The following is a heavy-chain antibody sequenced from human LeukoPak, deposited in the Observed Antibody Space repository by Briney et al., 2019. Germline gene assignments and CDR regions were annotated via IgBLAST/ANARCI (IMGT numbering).Heavy chain of an antibody. V-gene: IGHV3-21*01. CDR1: GFTFSSYS. J-gene: IGHJ3*02. Sequence: GGSLRLSCAASGFTFSSYSMNWVRQAPGKGLEWVSSISSSSSYIYYADSVKGRFTISRDNAKNSLYLQMNSLRAEDTAVYYCARDGYYDSSGYALDAFDTWGQGTMVTVSS. D-gene: IGHD3-22*01. CDR2: ISSSSSYI. CDR3: ARDGYYDSSGYALDAFDT.